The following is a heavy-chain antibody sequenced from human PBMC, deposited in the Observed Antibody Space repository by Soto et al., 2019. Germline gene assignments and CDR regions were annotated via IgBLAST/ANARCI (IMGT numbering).Heavy chain of an antibody. Sequence: QVHFVQSGAELKKPGSSVRVSCNASGGTFSNYAFSWVRQAPGQGLEWMGGIIPIFGAANYAPQFEDRLTLNADKSTSTAYMELRSLRSEDTAVNYCASPRRRGIAGLDYWGQGTLVTVSS. CDR3: ASPRRRGIAGLDY. V-gene: IGHV1-69*06. D-gene: IGHD3-16*01. CDR1: GGTFSNYA. J-gene: IGHJ4*02. CDR2: IIPIFGAA.